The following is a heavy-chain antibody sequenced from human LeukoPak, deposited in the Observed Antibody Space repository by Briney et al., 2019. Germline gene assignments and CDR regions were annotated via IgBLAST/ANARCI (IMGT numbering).Heavy chain of an antibody. CDR2: ISSSSSYI. CDR3: ARDRYSSSSGNDY. Sequence: PGGPLKLSCAASGFTFSSYSMNWVRQAPGKGLEWVSSISSSSSYIYYADSVKGRFTISRDNAKNSLYLQMNSLRAEDTAVYYCARDRYSSSSGNDYWGQGTLVTVSS. V-gene: IGHV3-21*01. J-gene: IGHJ4*02. CDR1: GFTFSSYS. D-gene: IGHD6-6*01.